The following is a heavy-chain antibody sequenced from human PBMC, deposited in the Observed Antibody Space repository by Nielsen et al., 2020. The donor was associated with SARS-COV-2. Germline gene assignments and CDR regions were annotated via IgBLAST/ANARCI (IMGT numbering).Heavy chain of an antibody. J-gene: IGHJ6*02. CDR2: INPNSGGT. CDR3: ARDSSSALYYGMDV. D-gene: IGHD6-6*01. V-gene: IGHV1-2*06. CDR1: GYTFTGYY. Sequence: ASVKVSCKASGYTFTGYYMHWVRQAPGQGLEWMGRINPNSGGTNYAQKFQGRVTMTRDTSISTAYMELSRLRSDDTAVYYCARDSSSALYYGMDVWGQGTTVTVSS.